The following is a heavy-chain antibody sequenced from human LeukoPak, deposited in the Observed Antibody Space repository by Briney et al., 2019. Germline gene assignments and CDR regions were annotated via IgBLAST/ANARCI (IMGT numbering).Heavy chain of an antibody. D-gene: IGHD6-13*01. Sequence: ASVKVSCKVSGYTLTELSMHWVRQAPGKGLEWMGGFDPEDGETIYAQKFQGRVTITADESTSTAYMELSSLRSEDTAVYYCARARLVGSSSWVRSYYYYGMDVWGQGTTVTVSS. V-gene: IGHV1-24*01. CDR1: GYTLTELS. CDR2: FDPEDGET. J-gene: IGHJ6*02. CDR3: ARARLVGSSSWVRSYYYYGMDV.